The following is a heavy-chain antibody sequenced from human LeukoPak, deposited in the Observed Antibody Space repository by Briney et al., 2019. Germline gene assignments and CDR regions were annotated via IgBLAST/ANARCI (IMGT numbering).Heavy chain of an antibody. V-gene: IGHV4-59*01. D-gene: IGHD5/OR15-5a*01. CDR3: AREGRYRYGFNEYHSYMDI. Sequence: SETLSLTCTVSGGSISSYYWSWIRQPPGKGLEWIGYIYYSGSTNYNPSLKSRVTISVDTSKNQFSLKLSSVTAAETAVYYCAREGRYRYGFNEYHSYMDIWGKGTTVTVSS. J-gene: IGHJ6*03. CDR2: IYYSGST. CDR1: GGSISSYY.